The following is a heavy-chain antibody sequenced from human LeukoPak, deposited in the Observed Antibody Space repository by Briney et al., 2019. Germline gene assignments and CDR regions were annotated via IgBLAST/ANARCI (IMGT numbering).Heavy chain of an antibody. J-gene: IGHJ4*02. Sequence: SETLSLTCTVSGGSISSYYWSWIRQPPGKGPEWIGCIYYSGSTNYNPSLKSRVTISVDTSKNQFSLKLSSVTAADTAVYYCARGSASKWLRLQNYFDYWGQGTLVTVSS. V-gene: IGHV4-59*01. D-gene: IGHD5-12*01. CDR1: GGSISSYY. CDR2: IYYSGST. CDR3: ARGSASKWLRLQNYFDY.